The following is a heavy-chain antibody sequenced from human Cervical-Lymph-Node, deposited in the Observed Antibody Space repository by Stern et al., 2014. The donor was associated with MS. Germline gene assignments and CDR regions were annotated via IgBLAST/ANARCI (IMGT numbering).Heavy chain of an antibody. D-gene: IGHD1-7*01. CDR1: GYTFTTFG. Sequence: QVQLVQSGPEVKNPGASVKVSCKASGYTFTTFGVNWVRQAPGQGLEWMGWISTYNDKTTYAQKFQGRVIMSTDTSTSTAYMEMRSLRSDDTAIYYCARDLRVLGTTGWFDPGGQGTLVTVSS. CDR2: ISTYNDKT. V-gene: IGHV1-18*01. J-gene: IGHJ5*02. CDR3: ARDLRVLGTTGWFDP.